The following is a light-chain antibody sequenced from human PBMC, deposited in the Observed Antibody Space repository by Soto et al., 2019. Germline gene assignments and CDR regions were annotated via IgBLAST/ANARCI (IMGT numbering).Light chain of an antibody. CDR1: QSVTSTK. Sequence: PEERATLSCTASQSVTSTKLACYQQKPGQAPRRLNYDSSGRTTGSPDMFSGSGSGADFTLTISRLEPEDFAVYYCQQYGSSPITFGQGTRLDIK. CDR2: DSS. V-gene: IGKV3-20*01. J-gene: IGKJ5*01. CDR3: QQYGSSPIT.